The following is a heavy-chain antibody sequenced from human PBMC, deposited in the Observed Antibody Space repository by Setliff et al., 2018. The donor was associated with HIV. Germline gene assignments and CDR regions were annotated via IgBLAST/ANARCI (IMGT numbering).Heavy chain of an antibody. CDR1: GGSIISDIFY. D-gene: IGHD6-19*01. V-gene: IGHV4-39*01. Sequence: PSETLSLTCSVSGGSIISDIFYWGWIRQPPGKGLEWIGSIYPGSDTTYHNPSLKSRVTISVDMPKNQFSLKMNFMTAADTAVYYCTTLQSSGWPHETEYWGQGTLVTVSS. CDR2: IYPGSDTT. J-gene: IGHJ4*02. CDR3: TTLQSSGWPHETEY.